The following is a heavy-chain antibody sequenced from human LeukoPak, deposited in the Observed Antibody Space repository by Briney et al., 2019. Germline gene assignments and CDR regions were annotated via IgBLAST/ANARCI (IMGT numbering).Heavy chain of an antibody. Sequence: ASVKVSCKASGYTFTSHGISWLRQAPGQGLEWMGWISAYHGNTNYAQKLQGRVTMTTDTSTSTADMELRSLRSDDTAVYYCARVGATGDYWGQGTLVTVSS. D-gene: IGHD5-12*01. CDR1: GYTFTSHG. CDR3: ARVGATGDY. J-gene: IGHJ4*02. CDR2: ISAYHGNT. V-gene: IGHV1-18*01.